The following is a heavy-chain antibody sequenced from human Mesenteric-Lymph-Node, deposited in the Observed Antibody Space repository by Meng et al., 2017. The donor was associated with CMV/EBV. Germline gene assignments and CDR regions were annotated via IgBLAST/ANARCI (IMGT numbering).Heavy chain of an antibody. Sequence: ASVKVSCKASGYTFTGYYMHWVRQAPGQGLEWMGRINPNTGGTKYAQKFQGRVTMTRDTSISTAYMELSRLRSDDTALYYCARGPPAARRIYFFDYWGQGTLVTVSS. V-gene: IGHV1-2*02. J-gene: IGHJ4*02. CDR3: ARGPPAARRIYFFDY. D-gene: IGHD6-6*01. CDR2: INPNTGGT. CDR1: GYTFTGYY.